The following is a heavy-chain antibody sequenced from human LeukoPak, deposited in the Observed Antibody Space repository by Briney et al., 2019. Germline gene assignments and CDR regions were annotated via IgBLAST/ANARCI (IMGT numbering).Heavy chain of an antibody. J-gene: IGHJ6*04. CDR2: IIPIFGTA. CDR3: ARISLGYCSSTSCYAAVYYYGMDV. Sequence: ASVKVSCKASGYTFTSYAISWVRQAPGQGLEWMGGIIPIFGTANYAQKFQGRVTITADKSTSTAYMELSSLRSEDTAVYYCARISLGYCSSTSCYAAVYYYGMDVWGKGTTVTVSS. V-gene: IGHV1-69*06. D-gene: IGHD2-2*01. CDR1: GYTFTSYA.